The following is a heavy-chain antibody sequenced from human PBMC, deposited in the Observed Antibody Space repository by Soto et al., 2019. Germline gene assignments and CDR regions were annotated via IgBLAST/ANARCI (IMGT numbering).Heavy chain of an antibody. CDR3: ASYYGSGSKSSDY. D-gene: IGHD3-10*01. CDR2: IIPILGIA. Sequence: QVQLVQSGAEVKKPGSSVKVSCKASGGTFSSYTISWVRQAPGQGLEWMGRIIPILGIANYAQKFQGRVTITADKSTSTAYMELSSLRSEDTAVYYCASYYGSGSKSSDYWGQGTLVTVSS. CDR1: GGTFSSYT. V-gene: IGHV1-69*02. J-gene: IGHJ4*02.